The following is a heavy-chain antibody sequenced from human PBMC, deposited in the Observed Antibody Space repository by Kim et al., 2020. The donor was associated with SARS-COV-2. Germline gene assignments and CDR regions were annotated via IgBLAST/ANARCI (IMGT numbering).Heavy chain of an antibody. V-gene: IGHV1-8*01. CDR1: GYTFTSYD. CDR3: ARGTXYDFWSGYLVGYYYYXXX. Sequence: ASVKVSCKASGYTFTSYDINWVRQATGQGLEWMGWMNPNSGNTGYAQKFQGRVXIPRNXSISTAYMELSSLXSXDTAVYYCARGTXYDFWSGYLVGYYYYXXXWGKXXXVTVSS. D-gene: IGHD3-3*01. J-gene: IGHJ6*03. CDR2: MNPNSGNT.